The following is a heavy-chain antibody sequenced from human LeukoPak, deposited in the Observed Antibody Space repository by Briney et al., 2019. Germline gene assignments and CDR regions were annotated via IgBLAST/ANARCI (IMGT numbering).Heavy chain of an antibody. Sequence: GASVKVSCKASGYTFTGYYMHWVRQAPGQGLECMGCINPNSGGTNYAQKFQGRVTMTRDTSISTAYMELSRLRSDDTAVYYCARDPDYDFWSGPFDYWGQGTLVTVSS. CDR3: ARDPDYDFWSGPFDY. CDR1: GYTFTGYY. D-gene: IGHD3-3*01. V-gene: IGHV1-2*02. J-gene: IGHJ4*02. CDR2: INPNSGGT.